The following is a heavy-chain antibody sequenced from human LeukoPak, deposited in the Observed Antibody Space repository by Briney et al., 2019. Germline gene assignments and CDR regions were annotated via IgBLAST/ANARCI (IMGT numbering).Heavy chain of an antibody. J-gene: IGHJ4*02. CDR3: TRETDSWNVDC. Sequence: GGSLRLSCTTSGFTFGDYAMSWFRQTPGKGLEWVGLTRSKAYGGATEYAASVKGRFPISRDNSKSIAYLQMSTLKTEDTAVYYCTRETDSWNVDCWGQGTLVTVSS. CDR2: TRSKAYGGAT. D-gene: IGHD1-1*01. CDR1: GFTFGDYA. V-gene: IGHV3-49*03.